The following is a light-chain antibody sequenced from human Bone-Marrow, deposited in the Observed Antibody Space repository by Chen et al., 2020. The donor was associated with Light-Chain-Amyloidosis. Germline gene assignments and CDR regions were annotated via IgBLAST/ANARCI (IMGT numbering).Light chain of an antibody. V-gene: IGKV1-27*01. CDR2: GAS. Sequence: DIQMTQSPSSLSASVGDRVTITSRASQGISNFLAWYQQKSGQSPRLLIYGASTLHSGVPSRFGGRRSGTDFSRTLCSLQSADVATYFCQKYGTAPFPFGPGPKVELK. CDR1: QGISNF. J-gene: IGKJ3*01. CDR3: QKYGTAPFP.